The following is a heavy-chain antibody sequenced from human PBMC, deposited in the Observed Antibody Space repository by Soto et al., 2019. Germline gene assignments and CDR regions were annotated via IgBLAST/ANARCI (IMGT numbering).Heavy chain of an antibody. CDR3: ARGQRFSDWFDP. CDR2: VYSSGGT. V-gene: IGHV4-4*07. J-gene: IGHJ5*02. CDR1: GGSMTSYY. Sequence: TSETLSLTCTVSGGSMTSYYWTWIRQPAGKGLEWIGRVYSSGGTHYNPSPKSRVTISLDTSKNQFSLRLLSVTDADTAVYFCARGQRFSDWFDPWGQGTLVTVSS. D-gene: IGHD3-3*01.